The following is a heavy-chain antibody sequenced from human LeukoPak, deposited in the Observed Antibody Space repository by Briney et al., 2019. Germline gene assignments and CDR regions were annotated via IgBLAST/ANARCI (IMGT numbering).Heavy chain of an antibody. CDR3: ATESPHYYDSSHGAFDI. D-gene: IGHD3-22*01. Sequence: ASVNVSCKVSGYTLTELSMHWVRQAPGKGLEWMGGFDPEDGETIYAQKFQGRVTMTEDTSTDTAYMELSSLRSEDTAVYYCATESPHYYDSSHGAFDIWGQGTMVTVSS. CDR1: GYTLTELS. CDR2: FDPEDGET. V-gene: IGHV1-24*01. J-gene: IGHJ3*02.